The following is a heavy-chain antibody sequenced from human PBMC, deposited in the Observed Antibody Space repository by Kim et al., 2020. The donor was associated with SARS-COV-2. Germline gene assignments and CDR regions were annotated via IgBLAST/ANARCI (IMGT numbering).Heavy chain of an antibody. Sequence: GESLKISCKGSGYSFTSYWISWVRQMPGKGLEWMGRIDPSDSYTNYSPSFQGHVTISADKSISTAYLQWSSLKASDTAMYYCARHYRYRKRWFDPWGQGTLVTVSS. V-gene: IGHV5-10-1*01. D-gene: IGHD1-26*01. CDR2: IDPSDSYT. J-gene: IGHJ5*02. CDR1: GYSFTSYW. CDR3: ARHYRYRKRWFDP.